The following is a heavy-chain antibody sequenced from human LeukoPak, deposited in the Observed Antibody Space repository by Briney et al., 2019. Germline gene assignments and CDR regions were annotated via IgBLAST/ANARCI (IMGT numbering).Heavy chain of an antibody. D-gene: IGHD6-19*01. CDR2: IYSGGST. CDR3: ARVDSSGWFFFDY. J-gene: IGHJ4*02. V-gene: IGHV3-53*01. Sequence: PGGSLRLSCAASGFTVSNNYMSWVRQAPGKGLEWVSVIYSGGSTYHADSAKGRFTISRDHSKNTVFLQMNSLRAEDTAVYYCARVDSSGWFFFDYWGQGTLVTVSS. CDR1: GFTVSNNY.